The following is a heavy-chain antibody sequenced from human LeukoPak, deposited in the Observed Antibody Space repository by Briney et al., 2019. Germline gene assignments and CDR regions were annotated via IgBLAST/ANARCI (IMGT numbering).Heavy chain of an antibody. CDR2: INPSGGST. Sequence: ASVKVSCRASGDTFSSYYMHWVRQAPAQGLEWKGIINPSGGSTTYAQRFQGRVTMTRDTSTSTVYMELSSLRSEDTAVYYCARGGVLRFLEHLDYWGQGTLVTVSS. CDR3: ARGGVLRFLEHLDY. CDR1: GDTFSSYY. J-gene: IGHJ4*02. D-gene: IGHD3-3*01. V-gene: IGHV1-46*01.